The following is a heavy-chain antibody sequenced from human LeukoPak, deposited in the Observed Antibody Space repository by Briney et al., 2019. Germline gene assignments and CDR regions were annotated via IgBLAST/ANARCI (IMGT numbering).Heavy chain of an antibody. CDR2: INHSGIT. CDR1: DGSFSGFF. V-gene: IGHV4-34*01. CDR3: ARFTGYLYFDY. Sequence: SETLSLTCDVYDGSFSGFFWGWIRQPPEQGLEWIGEINHSGITNYNPSLKSRVTMSVDTSKNQFSLKLSSVTAADTAVYFCARFTGYLYFDYWGQGTLVTVSS. J-gene: IGHJ4*02. D-gene: IGHD3-9*01.